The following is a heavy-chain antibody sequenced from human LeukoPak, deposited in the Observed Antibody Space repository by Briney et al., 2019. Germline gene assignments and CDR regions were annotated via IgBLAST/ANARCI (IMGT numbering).Heavy chain of an antibody. D-gene: IGHD3-10*01. Sequence: ASVKVSCKASGYTFTSYDINWVRQAPGQGLEWMGWINPNSGGTNYAQKFQGRVTMTRDTSISTAYMDLSGLRSDDTAVYYCARGFVVRGVSPIRPPLSGAFHIWGQGTMVTVSS. CDR3: ARGFVVRGVSPIRPPLSGAFHI. CDR2: INPNSGGT. CDR1: GYTFTSYD. V-gene: IGHV1-2*02. J-gene: IGHJ3*02.